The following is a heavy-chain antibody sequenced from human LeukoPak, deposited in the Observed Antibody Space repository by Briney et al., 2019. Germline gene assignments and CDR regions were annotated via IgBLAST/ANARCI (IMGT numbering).Heavy chain of an antibody. CDR2: INQDGSEK. J-gene: IGHJ5*02. CDR3: ARGGHCSSTSCVLFDP. CDR1: GFTFSRYW. D-gene: IGHD2-2*01. V-gene: IGHV3-7*01. Sequence: RGSLRLSCAASGFTFSRYWMNWVRQAPGKGLEWVANINQDGSEKYNVDSVKGRFTISRDNAKNSLFLQMNSLRAEDTAVYYCARGGHCSSTSCVLFDPWGQGTLVTVSS.